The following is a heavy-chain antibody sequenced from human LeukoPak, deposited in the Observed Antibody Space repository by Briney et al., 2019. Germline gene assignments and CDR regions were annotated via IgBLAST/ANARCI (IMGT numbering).Heavy chain of an antibody. CDR2: ISAYNGNT. CDR3: ARESPYSSSWYGIDY. D-gene: IGHD6-13*01. V-gene: IGHV1-18*04. Sequence: ASVKVSCKASGYTFTGYYMHWVRQAPGQGLEWMGWISAYNGNTNYAQKLQGRVTMTTDTSTSTAYMELRSLRSDDTAVYYCARESPYSSSWYGIDYWGQGTLVTVSS. CDR1: GYTFTGYY. J-gene: IGHJ4*02.